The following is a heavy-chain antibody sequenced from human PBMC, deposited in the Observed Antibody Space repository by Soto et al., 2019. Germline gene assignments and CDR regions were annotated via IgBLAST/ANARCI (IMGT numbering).Heavy chain of an antibody. D-gene: IGHD3-10*01. CDR1: GFIFSDYS. CDR3: AREGEMAKIKTYDY. CDR2: ISSDSSII. Sequence: WGSLRLSCAASGFIFSDYSMNWVRQAPGKGLEWISYISSDSSIIYYADSVKGRFTISRDNAKNSLYLQMDSLRDEDTAVYYCAREGEMAKIKTYDYWGQGTLVTVSS. V-gene: IGHV3-48*02. J-gene: IGHJ4*02.